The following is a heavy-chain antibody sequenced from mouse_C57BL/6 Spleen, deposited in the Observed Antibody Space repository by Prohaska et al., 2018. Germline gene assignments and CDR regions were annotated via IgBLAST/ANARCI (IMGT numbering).Heavy chain of an antibody. CDR3: ASPNWDWYFDV. CDR2: IKPDSSTI. D-gene: IGHD4-1*01. V-gene: IGHV4-1*01. J-gene: IGHJ1*03. CDR1: GIAFSRYW. Sequence: EVKLLQSGGGLVQPGGSLKLSCAASGIAFSRYWMIWVRRAPGKGLEWIGEIKPDSSTINYAPSLKDKFIISRDNAKNTLYLQMSKVRSEDTALYYCASPNWDWYFDVWGTGTTVTVSS.